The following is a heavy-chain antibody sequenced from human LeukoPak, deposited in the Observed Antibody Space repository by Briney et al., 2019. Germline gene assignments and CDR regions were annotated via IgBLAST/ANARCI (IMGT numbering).Heavy chain of an antibody. V-gene: IGHV1-2*02. CDR2: INPNSGGT. D-gene: IGHD3-22*01. Sequence: ASVKVSCEASGYTFTGYYMHWVRQAPGQGLEWMGWINPNSGGTNYAQKFQGRVTMTRDTSISTAYMELSRLRSDDTAVYYCARIADSSGYYYVFSYWGQGTLVTVSS. CDR3: ARIADSSGYYYVFSY. J-gene: IGHJ4*02. CDR1: GYTFTGYY.